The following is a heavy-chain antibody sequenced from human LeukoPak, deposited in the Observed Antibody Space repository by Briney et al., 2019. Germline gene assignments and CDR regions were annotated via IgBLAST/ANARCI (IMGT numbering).Heavy chain of an antibody. CDR1: GGSVNSGSYY. V-gene: IGHV4-61*01. J-gene: IGHJ4*02. D-gene: IGHD6-6*01. CDR2: IYDSGST. CDR3: ARVRPNKLEYSSSRPFDY. Sequence: NPSETLSLTCTVSGGSVNSGSYYWSWIRQPPGKGLEWIGYIYDSGSTNHNPSLKSRVTMSEDTSKNQFSLKLSSVTAADTAVYYCARVRPNKLEYSSSRPFDYWGQGTLVTVSS.